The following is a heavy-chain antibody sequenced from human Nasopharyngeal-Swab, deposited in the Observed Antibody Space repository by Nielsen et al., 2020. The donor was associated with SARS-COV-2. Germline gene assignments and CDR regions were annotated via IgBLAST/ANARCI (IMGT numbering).Heavy chain of an antibody. V-gene: IGHV1-46*01. CDR2: INPSGVTT. J-gene: IGHJ5*02. CDR3: ARGCVTTVVRGVEDWFDP. Sequence: WVRQAPGQGLEWMGIINPSGVTTTYAQKFQGGVTMTRDTSTRAVYMELGSLIYEDTAVYYCARGCVTTVVRGVEDWFDPWGQGTLVTVSS. D-gene: IGHD3-10*01.